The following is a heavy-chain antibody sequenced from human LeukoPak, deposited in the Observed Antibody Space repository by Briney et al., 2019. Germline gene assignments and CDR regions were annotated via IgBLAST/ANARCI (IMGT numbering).Heavy chain of an antibody. V-gene: IGHV4-31*03. CDR1: GGSISSGGYY. CDR3: ARDIYDSSGYYSDY. CDR2: IYYSGST. J-gene: IGHJ4*02. D-gene: IGHD3-22*01. Sequence: SQTLSLTCTVSGGSISSGGYYWSWIRQHPGKGLEWIGYIYYSGSTYYNPSLKSRVTISVDMSKNQFSLKLSSVTAADTAVYYCARDIYDSSGYYSDYWAREPWSPSPQ.